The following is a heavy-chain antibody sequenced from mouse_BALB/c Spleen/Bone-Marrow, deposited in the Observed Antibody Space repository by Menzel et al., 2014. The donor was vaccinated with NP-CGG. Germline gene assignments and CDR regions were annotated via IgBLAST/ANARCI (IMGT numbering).Heavy chain of an antibody. J-gene: IGHJ2*01. D-gene: IGHD1-1*01. V-gene: IGHV1-67*01. CDR2: ISTYSGNT. Sequence: VQLQESGPELVRPGVSVKISCKGSGYTFTDYAMHWVKQSHAKGLEWIGVISTYSGNTNYNQKFKGKATMTVDKSSSTAYMELARLTSEDSAINYCARSYYGSSQPFDYWGQGTTLTVSS. CDR1: GYTFTDYA. CDR3: ARSYYGSSQPFDY.